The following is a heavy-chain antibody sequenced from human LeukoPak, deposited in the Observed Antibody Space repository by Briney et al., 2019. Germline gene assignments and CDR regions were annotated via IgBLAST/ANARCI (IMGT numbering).Heavy chain of an antibody. D-gene: IGHD5-24*01. J-gene: IGHJ4*02. V-gene: IGHV3-30-3*01. CDR1: GFTFSSYA. CDR2: ISYDGSNK. Sequence: PGGSLRLSCAASGFTFSSYAMHWVRQAPGKGLEWVAVISYDGSNKYYADSVKGRFPISRDNSKNTLYLQMNSLRAEDTAVYYCARDGDGSFDYWGQGTLVTVSS. CDR3: ARDGDGSFDY.